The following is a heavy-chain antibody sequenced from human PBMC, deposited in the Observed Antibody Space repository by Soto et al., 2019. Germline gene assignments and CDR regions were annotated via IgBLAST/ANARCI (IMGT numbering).Heavy chain of an antibody. V-gene: IGHV3-23*01. J-gene: IGHJ3*01. Sequence: EVHLLESGGGLVQPGGSLRLSCAASGFSFNSYAMVWVRQAPGKGLEWVSTIGGTDGDSDGVPWYEDSVKGRFTISRDSSANTLFLHMDNLRAEDSALYYCVKRGRNWGAFDFWGQGTTVVVSS. D-gene: IGHD7-27*01. CDR1: GFSFNSYA. CDR3: VKRGRNWGAFDF. CDR2: IGGTDGDSDGVP.